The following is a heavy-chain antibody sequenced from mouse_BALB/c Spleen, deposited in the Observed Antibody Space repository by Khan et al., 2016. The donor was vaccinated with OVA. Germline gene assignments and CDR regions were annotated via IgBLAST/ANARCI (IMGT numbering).Heavy chain of an antibody. CDR1: GLTFSSFA. J-gene: IGHJ4*01. CDR2: ISTGGHYT. D-gene: IGHD2-12*01. CDR3: ASSLVDYYAMDY. Sequence: EVELVESGGGIVKPGGSLKLSCSASGLTFSSFAMSWVRQTPEKRLEWVATISTGGHYTFYPDGVKGRFTISRDNARNTVFLQMSSLRSEDTAMYYCASSLVDYYAMDYWGQGTSVTVSS. V-gene: IGHV5-9-3*01.